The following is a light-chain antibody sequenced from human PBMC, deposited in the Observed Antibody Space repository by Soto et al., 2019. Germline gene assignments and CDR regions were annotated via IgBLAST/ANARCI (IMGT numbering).Light chain of an antibody. J-gene: IGKJ5*01. CDR1: QSLLHSNGYNY. Sequence: DIVMTQSPLSLPLTPGEPASLSCSSSQSLLHSNGYNYLDWYLQKPGQSPQLLIYLGSNRASGVPDRFSGSGSGTDFTLKISRVEAEDVGVYYCMQALQTPHFGQGTRLEI. V-gene: IGKV2-28*01. CDR3: MQALQTPH. CDR2: LGS.